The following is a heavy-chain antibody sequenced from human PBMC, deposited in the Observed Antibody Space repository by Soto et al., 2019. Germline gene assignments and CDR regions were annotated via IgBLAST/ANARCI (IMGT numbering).Heavy chain of an antibody. CDR3: AKYQHSLGWSVFAY. Sequence: PGGSLRLSCAASGFTFSNYAMNWVRQAPGKGLEWVSTISGSGYSIYYADSVKGRFTISRDNSKNTLYLEMNSLRAEDTAVYYCAKYQHSLGWSVFAYWGQGTLVTVSS. D-gene: IGHD6-19*01. CDR1: GFTFSNYA. V-gene: IGHV3-23*01. CDR2: ISGSGYSI. J-gene: IGHJ4*02.